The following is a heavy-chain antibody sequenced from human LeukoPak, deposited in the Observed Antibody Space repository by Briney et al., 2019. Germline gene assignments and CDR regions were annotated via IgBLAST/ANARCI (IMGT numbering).Heavy chain of an antibody. V-gene: IGHV1-2*02. J-gene: IGHJ1*01. CDR1: GYTFTGYY. CDR3: ARGLTSRYFDWLLDAEYFQH. CDR2: INPNSGGT. D-gene: IGHD3-9*01. Sequence: ASVKVSCKASGYTFTGYYMHWVRQAPGQGLEWMGWINPNSGGTNYAQKFQGRVTMTRDTSTSTVYMELSSLRSEDTAVYYCARGLTSRYFDWLLDAEYFQHWGQGTLVTVSS.